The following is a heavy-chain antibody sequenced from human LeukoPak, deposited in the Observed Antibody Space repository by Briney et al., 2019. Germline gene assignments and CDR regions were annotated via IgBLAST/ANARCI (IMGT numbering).Heavy chain of an antibody. D-gene: IGHD1-26*01. J-gene: IGHJ4*02. V-gene: IGHV3-53*01. Sequence: GGPLRLSCAAPGMAVIGNYMSWVRQPPGKGLKRVSFISINTDTFYADSVRGRFTISRDSSKNTLFLQMNSLRDEDSAVYYCAIAQSWDELFDSWGQGTLVTVSS. CDR1: GMAVIGNY. CDR3: AIAQSWDELFDS. CDR2: ISINTDT.